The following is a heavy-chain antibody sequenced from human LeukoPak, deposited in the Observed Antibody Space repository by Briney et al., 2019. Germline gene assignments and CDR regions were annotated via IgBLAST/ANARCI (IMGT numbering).Heavy chain of an antibody. CDR1: GFTFSSYW. CDR3: ARVGYSSSWYPGVYFDY. CDR2: IKQDGSEK. Sequence: PGGSLRLSCAASGFTFSSYWMSWVRQAPGKGLEWVANIKQDGSEKYYVDSVKGRFTISRDNAKNSLYLQMNSLRAEDTAVYYCARVGYSSSWYPGVYFDYWGQGTLVTVSS. J-gene: IGHJ4*02. D-gene: IGHD6-13*01. V-gene: IGHV3-7*01.